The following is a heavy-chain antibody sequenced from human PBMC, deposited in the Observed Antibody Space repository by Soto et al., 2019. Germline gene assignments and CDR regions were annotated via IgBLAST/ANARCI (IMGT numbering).Heavy chain of an antibody. CDR2: ISGDGSTT. CDR3: VKDRYVEY. D-gene: IGHD1-1*01. J-gene: IGHJ4*02. CDR1: GFTFSPFA. Sequence: LRLSCSASGFTFSPFAMHWVRQAPGKTLEYVSSISGDGSTTYYADSVKGRFTISRDNSKNTLYLQMSSLRTEDTAVYYCVKDRYVEYWGRGTLVTVSS. V-gene: IGHV3-64D*06.